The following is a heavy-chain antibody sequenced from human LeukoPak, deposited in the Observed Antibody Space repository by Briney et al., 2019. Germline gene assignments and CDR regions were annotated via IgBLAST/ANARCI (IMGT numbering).Heavy chain of an antibody. CDR1: GFTFSSYA. Sequence: GGSLRLSCAASGFTFSSYAMSWVRQAPGKGLEWVSAISGSGGSTYYADSVKGRFTISRDNSKNTLYLQMNSLRAEDTAVYYCAKDLRFLGWLFLDYWGQGTLVTVSS. CDR2: ISGSGGST. J-gene: IGHJ4*02. CDR3: AKDLRFLGWLFLDY. D-gene: IGHD3-3*01. V-gene: IGHV3-23*01.